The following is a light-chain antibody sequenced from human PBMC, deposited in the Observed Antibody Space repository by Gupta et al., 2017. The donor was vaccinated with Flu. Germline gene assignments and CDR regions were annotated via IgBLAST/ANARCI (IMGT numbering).Light chain of an antibody. CDR2: DAS. CDR3: QQRSDLPMYT. V-gene: IGKV3-11*01. CDR1: QSVSSY. J-gene: IGKJ2*01. Sequence: EIVLTHLPATLSWSPGERAILSCRASQSVSSYLAWYQQKPGQAPRLLMYDASKRVAGIPARFSGSGSGTDFTLTISTLEPEDFAVYYCQQRSDLPMYTFGQGTKLEIK.